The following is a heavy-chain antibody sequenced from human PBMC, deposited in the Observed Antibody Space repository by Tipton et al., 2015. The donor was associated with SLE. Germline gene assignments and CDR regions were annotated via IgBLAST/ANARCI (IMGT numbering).Heavy chain of an antibody. J-gene: IGHJ5*02. CDR3: ARGGSVFGVVLNWFDP. CDR1: GGSMSTYY. D-gene: IGHD3-3*01. CDR2: FYYSGST. V-gene: IGHV4-59*01. Sequence: TLSLTCTVSGGSMSTYYWNWIRQFPWKGLEWIGYFYYSGSTSYNPSLKSRVTISLDKSKNQFSLKLSSVTAADTAVYYCARGGSVFGVVLNWFDPWGQGTLVTVSS.